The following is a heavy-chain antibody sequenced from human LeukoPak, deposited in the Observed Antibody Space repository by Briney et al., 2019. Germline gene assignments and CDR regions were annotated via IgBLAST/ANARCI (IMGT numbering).Heavy chain of an antibody. V-gene: IGHV4-39*07. J-gene: IGHJ3*02. CDR2: IYYSGST. Sequence: KPSETLSLTCTVSGGSISSSTYYWGWIRQPPGKGLEWIGSIYYSGSTYYNPSLRSRVTISVDTSKNQFSLKLSSVTAADTAVYYCARDAYYYDGSDYYYDAFDIWGQGTMVTVSS. CDR1: GGSISSSTYY. D-gene: IGHD3-22*01. CDR3: ARDAYYYDGSDYYYDAFDI.